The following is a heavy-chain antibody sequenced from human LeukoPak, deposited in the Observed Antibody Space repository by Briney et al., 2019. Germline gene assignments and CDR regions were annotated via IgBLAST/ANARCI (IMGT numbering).Heavy chain of an antibody. J-gene: IGHJ6*02. Sequence: SETLSLTCTVSGASISSYYWSWIRQPPGKGLEWIGYIYYSGSTNYNPSLKSRVTISVDTSKNQFSLKLSSVTAADTAVYYCARDLGGNHGMDVWGQGTTVTVSS. D-gene: IGHD3-10*01. V-gene: IGHV4-59*01. CDR1: GASISSYY. CDR3: ARDLGGNHGMDV. CDR2: IYYSGST.